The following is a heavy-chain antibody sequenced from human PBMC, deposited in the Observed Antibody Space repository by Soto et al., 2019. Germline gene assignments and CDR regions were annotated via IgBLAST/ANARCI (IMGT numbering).Heavy chain of an antibody. CDR2: IYYSGST. Sequence: SETLSLTCTVSGGSISSGGYYWSWIRQHPGKGLEWIGYIYYSGSTYYNPSLKSRVTISVDTSKNQFSLKLSSVTAADTAVYYCARDRGIVGANPRSHMDVWGQGTTVTVSS. V-gene: IGHV4-31*03. CDR3: ARDRGIVGANPRSHMDV. D-gene: IGHD1-26*01. J-gene: IGHJ6*02. CDR1: GGSISSGGYY.